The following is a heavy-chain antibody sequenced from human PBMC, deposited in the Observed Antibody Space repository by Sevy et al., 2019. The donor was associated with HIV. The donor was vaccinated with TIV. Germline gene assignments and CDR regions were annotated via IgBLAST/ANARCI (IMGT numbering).Heavy chain of an antibody. CDR1: GFTFSKYS. V-gene: IGHV3-23*01. J-gene: IGHJ4*02. CDR2: FSFGCGRI. CDR3: AREGCNKPHDD. Sequence: GSLRLSCEASGFTFSKYSMSWVRQAPGKGLEWVSTFSFGCGRINYADSVKGRFTISRDDSKNTLYLQMNSLRAEDTAVYYCAREGCNKPHDDWGQGTLVTVSS.